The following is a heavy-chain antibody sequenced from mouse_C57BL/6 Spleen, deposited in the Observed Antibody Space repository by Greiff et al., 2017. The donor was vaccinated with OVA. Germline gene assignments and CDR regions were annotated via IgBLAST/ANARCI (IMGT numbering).Heavy chain of an antibody. CDR3: ARGHYSKGYFDV. Sequence: QVHVKQPGAELVKPGASVKLSCKASGYTFTSYWMHWVKQRPGRGLEWIGRIDPNSGGTKYNEKFKSKATLTVDKPSSTAYMQLSSLTSEDSAVYYCARGHYSKGYFDVWGTGTTVTVSS. CDR1: GYTFTSYW. D-gene: IGHD2-5*01. CDR2: IDPNSGGT. J-gene: IGHJ1*03. V-gene: IGHV1-72*01.